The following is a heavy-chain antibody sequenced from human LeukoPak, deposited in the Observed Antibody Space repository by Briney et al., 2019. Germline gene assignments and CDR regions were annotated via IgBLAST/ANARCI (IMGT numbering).Heavy chain of an antibody. Sequence: PGGSPRLSCATSGFTFEDYTMHWVRQAPGETLEWVSLINWHGTTYYTDSVKGRFTISRDNNKNSLYLQMDTLRSEDTAFYYCVKDLSYASSGSVFDQWGQGALVTVSS. CDR1: GFTFEDYT. CDR3: VKDLSYASSGSVFDQ. J-gene: IGHJ4*02. CDR2: INWHGTT. V-gene: IGHV3-43*01. D-gene: IGHD3-22*01.